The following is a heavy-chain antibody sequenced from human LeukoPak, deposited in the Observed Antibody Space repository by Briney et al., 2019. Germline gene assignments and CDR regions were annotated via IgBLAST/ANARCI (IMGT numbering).Heavy chain of an antibody. CDR2: IKSKTDGGTT. CDR1: GFTFSNAW. CDR3: TTDLVNAGEDCSSTSCYAGDY. D-gene: IGHD2-2*01. Sequence: GGSLRLSCAASGFTFSNAWMSWVRQAPGKGLEWVGRIKSKTDGGTTDYAAPVKGRFTISRDDSKNTLYLQMNSLKTEDTAVYYCTTDLVNAGEDCSSTSCYAGDYWGQGTLVTVSS. J-gene: IGHJ4*02. V-gene: IGHV3-15*01.